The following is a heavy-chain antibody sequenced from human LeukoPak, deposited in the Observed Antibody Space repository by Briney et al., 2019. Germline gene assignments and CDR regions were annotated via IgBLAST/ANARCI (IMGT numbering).Heavy chain of an antibody. V-gene: IGHV4-59*01. CDR3: ARSFAYYYYDNSGTWDAFDI. CDR2: IYYSGNT. Sequence: SETLSLTCTVSGGSISSYYWSWIRQPPGKGLEWIGYIYYSGNTNYNPPLKSRVTISVDMSKNQFSLRLTSVTAADTAVYYCARSFAYYYYDNSGTWDAFDIWGQGTMVTVSS. CDR1: GGSISSYY. D-gene: IGHD3-22*01. J-gene: IGHJ3*02.